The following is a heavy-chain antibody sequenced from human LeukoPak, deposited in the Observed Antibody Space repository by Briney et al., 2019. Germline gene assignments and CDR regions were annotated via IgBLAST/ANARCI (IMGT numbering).Heavy chain of an antibody. Sequence: GGSLRLSCAASGFTVSSNYMSWVRQAPGKGLEWVSVIYSGGSTYYADSVKGRFTISRDNSKNTLYLQMNSLRAEDTAVYYCASTSTWIQSEDAFDIWGQGTMVTVSS. CDR1: GFTVSSNY. V-gene: IGHV3-53*01. D-gene: IGHD5-18*01. CDR2: IYSGGST. CDR3: ASTSTWIQSEDAFDI. J-gene: IGHJ3*02.